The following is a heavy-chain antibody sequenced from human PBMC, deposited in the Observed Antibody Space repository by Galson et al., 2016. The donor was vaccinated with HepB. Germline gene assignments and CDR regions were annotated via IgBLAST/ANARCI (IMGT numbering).Heavy chain of an antibody. CDR2: ISGAGGNI. CDR1: GFTFSTYA. Sequence: SLRLSCAASGFTFSTYAMTWVRQAPGMGLEWVSTISGAGGNISYAHSVKGRFTISRDNSKNTLYLQMNSLRVDDTAVYYCAKGRTWVFTNFDSWGQGTLVTVSS. CDR3: AKGRTWVFTNFDS. D-gene: IGHD3-10*01. V-gene: IGHV3-23*01. J-gene: IGHJ4*02.